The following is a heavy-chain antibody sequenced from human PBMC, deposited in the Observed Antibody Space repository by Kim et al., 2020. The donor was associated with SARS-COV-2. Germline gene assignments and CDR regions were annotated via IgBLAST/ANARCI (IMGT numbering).Heavy chain of an antibody. D-gene: IGHD3-22*01. CDR3: ARWSGFNYYDSSGNFDY. J-gene: IGHJ4*02. CDR2: ISSSGSTI. V-gene: IGHV3-11*04. CDR1: GFTFSDYY. Sequence: GGSLRLSCAASGFTFSDYYMSWIRQAPGKGLEWVSYISSSGSTIYYADSVKGRFTISRDNAKNSLYLQMNSLRAEDTAVYYCARWSGFNYYDSSGNFDYWGQGTLVTVSS.